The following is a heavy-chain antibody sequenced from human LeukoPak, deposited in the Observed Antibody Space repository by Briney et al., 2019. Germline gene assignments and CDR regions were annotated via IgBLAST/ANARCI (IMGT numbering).Heavy chain of an antibody. CDR3: AKEFKDIVVVVAASPPYGMDV. D-gene: IGHD2-15*01. CDR2: IRYDGSNK. Sequence: GGSLRLSCAASGFTFSSYGMHWVRQAPGKGLEGVAFIRYDGSNKYYADSVKGRFTISRDNSKNTLYLQMNSLRAEDTAVYYCAKEFKDIVVVVAASPPYGMDVWGQGTTVTVSS. J-gene: IGHJ6*02. CDR1: GFTFSSYG. V-gene: IGHV3-30*02.